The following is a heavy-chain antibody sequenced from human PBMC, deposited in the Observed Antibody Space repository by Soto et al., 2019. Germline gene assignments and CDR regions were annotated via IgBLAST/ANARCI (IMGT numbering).Heavy chain of an antibody. CDR2: LSAHNGNT. CDR1: GYTFSGYG. Sequence: APVTVSCKASGYTFSGYGISWLRQALGQGLEWMVWLSAHNGNTKYAQKLQGRVTMTTDTSTSTAYMEVRSLRSDDTAVYYCARDTAMPLPDAWGQ. J-gene: IGHJ3*01. D-gene: IGHD5-18*01. CDR3: ARDTAMPLPDA. V-gene: IGHV1-18*01.